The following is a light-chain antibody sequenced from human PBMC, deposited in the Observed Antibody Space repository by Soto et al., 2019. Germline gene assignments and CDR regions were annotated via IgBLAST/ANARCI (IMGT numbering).Light chain of an antibody. CDR3: QSADSSGTFPV. CDR2: KDS. CDR1: ALPKQY. Sequence: SYELTQLPSVSVSPGQTARITCSGDALPKQYVYWYQQKSGQAPVVVIHKDSERPSGIPERFSGSTSGTTVTLTISGVQAEDEADYYCQSADSSGTFPVFGGGTKVTVL. V-gene: IGLV3-25*02. J-gene: IGLJ2*01.